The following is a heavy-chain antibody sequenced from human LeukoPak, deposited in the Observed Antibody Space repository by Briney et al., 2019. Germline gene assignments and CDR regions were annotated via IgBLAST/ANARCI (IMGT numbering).Heavy chain of an antibody. Sequence: PSETLSLTCAVSGGSFSGFYWTWIRQPPGLGLEWIGEINHSENTNYNPSLKSRVTISVDTSKNQFSLKLSSVTAADTAVYYCARHLYYYDSSGYYWGVYYFDYWGQGTLVTVSS. J-gene: IGHJ4*02. CDR1: GGSFSGFY. V-gene: IGHV4-34*01. D-gene: IGHD3-22*01. CDR3: ARHLYYYDSSGYYWGVYYFDY. CDR2: INHSENT.